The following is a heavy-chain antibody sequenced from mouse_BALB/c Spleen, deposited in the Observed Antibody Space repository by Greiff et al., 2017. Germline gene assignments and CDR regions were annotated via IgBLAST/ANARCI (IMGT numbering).Heavy chain of an antibody. J-gene: IGHJ4*01. CDR3: ARHGSRYYYGSSYDAMDY. Sequence: VQLVESGAELVKPGASVKLSCKASGYTFTESIIHWVKQRPGQGLEWIGWFYPGSGSIKYNEKFKDKATLTEDKSSSTVYMELSRLTSEDSAVYFCARHGSRYYYGSSYDAMDYWGQGTSVTVSS. CDR2: FYPGSGSI. V-gene: IGHV1-62-2*01. D-gene: IGHD1-1*01. CDR1: GYTFTESI.